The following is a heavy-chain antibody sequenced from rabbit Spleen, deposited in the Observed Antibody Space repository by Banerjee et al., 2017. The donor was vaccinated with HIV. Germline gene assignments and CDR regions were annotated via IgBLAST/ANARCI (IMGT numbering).Heavy chain of an antibody. CDR1: GFGFSSSYY. V-gene: IGHV1S40*01. CDR2: IDTGSSGFT. CDR3: AREYSAGSGALQL. Sequence: QSLEESGGGLVQPGGSLKLSCTASGFGFSSSYYMCWVRQAPGKGLEWIACIDTGSSGFTYFASWAKGRFTISKTSSTTVTLQMTSLTAVDTATYFCAREYSAGSGALQLWGPGTLVTVS. J-gene: IGHJ6*01. D-gene: IGHD7-1*01.